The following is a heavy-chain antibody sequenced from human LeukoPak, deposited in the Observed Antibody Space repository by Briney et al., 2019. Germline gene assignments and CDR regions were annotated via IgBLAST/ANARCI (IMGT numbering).Heavy chain of an antibody. Sequence: GASVKVSCKASGYTFTSYGISWVRQAPGQGLEWMGWISAYNGNTNYAQKLQGRVTMTTDTSTSTAYMELRSLRSDDTAVYYCARDRYYYDSSGYYLRFDPWGQGTLVTVSS. CDR1: GYTFTSYG. CDR3: ARDRYYYDSSGYYLRFDP. V-gene: IGHV1-18*01. CDR2: ISAYNGNT. D-gene: IGHD3-22*01. J-gene: IGHJ5*02.